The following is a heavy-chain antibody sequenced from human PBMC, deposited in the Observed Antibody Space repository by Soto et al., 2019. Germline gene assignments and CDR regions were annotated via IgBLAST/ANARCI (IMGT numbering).Heavy chain of an antibody. J-gene: IGHJ6*03. D-gene: IGHD1-7*01. CDR2: IYYSGST. Sequence: SETLSLTCTVSGGSISSYYWSWIRQPPGKGLEWIGYIYYSGSTNYNPSLKSRVTISVDTSKNQFSLNLNSVTTADTAVYYCARHHWDDWNYSAAYYYYMDVWGKGTTVTVSS. V-gene: IGHV4-59*08. CDR3: ARHHWDDWNYSAAYYYYMDV. CDR1: GGSISSYY.